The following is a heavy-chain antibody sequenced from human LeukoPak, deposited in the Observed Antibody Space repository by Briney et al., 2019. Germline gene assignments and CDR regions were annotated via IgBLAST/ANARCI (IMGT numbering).Heavy chain of an antibody. Sequence: GRSLRLSCAASGFTFSSYAMHWVRQAPGKGLEWVAVIWYDGSNKYYADSVKGRFTISRDNSKNTLYLQMNSLRAGDTAVYYCARDLADIPPGAFDIWGQGTMVTVSS. CDR2: IWYDGSNK. D-gene: IGHD2-2*02. J-gene: IGHJ3*02. CDR3: ARDLADIPPGAFDI. V-gene: IGHV3-33*08. CDR1: GFTFSSYA.